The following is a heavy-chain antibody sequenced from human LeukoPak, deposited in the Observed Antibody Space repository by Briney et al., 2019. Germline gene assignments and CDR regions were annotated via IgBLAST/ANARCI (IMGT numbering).Heavy chain of an antibody. CDR3: ARGRNPTRRNYYDSSGSNRYNWLDP. Sequence: SETLSLTCTVSGGSISSSSYYWGWIRQPPGKGLEWIGSIYYSGSTYYNPSLKSRVTISVDTSKNQFSLKLSSVTAADTAVYYCARGRNPTRRNYYDSSGSNRYNWLDPWGQGTLVTVSS. D-gene: IGHD3-22*01. V-gene: IGHV4-39*07. CDR2: IYYSGST. J-gene: IGHJ5*02. CDR1: GGSISSSSYY.